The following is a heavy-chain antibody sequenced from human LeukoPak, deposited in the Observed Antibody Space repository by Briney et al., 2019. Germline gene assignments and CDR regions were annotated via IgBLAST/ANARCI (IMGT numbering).Heavy chain of an antibody. J-gene: IGHJ6*02. D-gene: IGHD2-2*01. Sequence: RPSETLSLTCAVYGGSFSGYYWSWIRQPPGKGLEWIGEINHSGSTNYNPSLKSRVTISVDTSKNQFSLKLSSVTAADTAVYYCARDKISSSYYYYGMDVWGQGTMVTVSS. CDR3: ARDKISSSYYYYGMDV. CDR1: GGSFSGYY. CDR2: INHSGST. V-gene: IGHV4-34*01.